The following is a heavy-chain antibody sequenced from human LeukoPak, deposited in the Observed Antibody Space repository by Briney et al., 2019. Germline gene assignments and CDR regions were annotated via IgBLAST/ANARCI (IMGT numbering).Heavy chain of an antibody. J-gene: IGHJ3*01. CDR1: GGSISSNS. CDR3: ARELRYDNSDSGAF. CDR2: ISVSGST. Sequence: SETLSLTCTVSGGSISSNSWNWIRQPAGKGLDWIGRISVSGSTNYNPSLRSRVTMSVDTSKNQFSLKMTSVTAADTALYYCARELRYDNSDSGAFWGQGTVVTVSS. D-gene: IGHD3-22*01. V-gene: IGHV4-4*07.